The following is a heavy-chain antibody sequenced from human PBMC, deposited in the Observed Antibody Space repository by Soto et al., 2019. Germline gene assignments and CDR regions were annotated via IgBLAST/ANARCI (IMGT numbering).Heavy chain of an antibody. CDR3: ASSVAKYYYYGMDV. V-gene: IGHV1-69*12. CDR2: IIPIFGTA. D-gene: IGHD5-12*01. J-gene: IGHJ6*02. Sequence: QVQLVQSGAEVKKPGSSVKVSCKASGGTFSSYAISWVRQAPGQGLEWMGGIIPIFGTANYAQKFQGRVTFXAXEXXSTAYMELSSLRSEDTAVYYCASSVAKYYYYGMDVWCQGTTVTVSS. CDR1: GGTFSSYA.